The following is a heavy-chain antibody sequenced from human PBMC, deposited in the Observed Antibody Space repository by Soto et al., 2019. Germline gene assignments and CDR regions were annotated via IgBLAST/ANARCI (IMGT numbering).Heavy chain of an antibody. CDR1: GFTVSSDY. CDR2: IYSGSST. V-gene: IGHV3-53*02. Sequence: VQLVETGGGLIQPGGSLRLSCAASGFTVSSDYMSWVRQAPGKGLEWVSLIYSGSSTFYADSVKGRFTISRDNSKNTLYLQMNSLRAEDTAVYYCARDFYGDYFDYWGQGTLVTVSS. J-gene: IGHJ4*02. D-gene: IGHD4-17*01. CDR3: ARDFYGDYFDY.